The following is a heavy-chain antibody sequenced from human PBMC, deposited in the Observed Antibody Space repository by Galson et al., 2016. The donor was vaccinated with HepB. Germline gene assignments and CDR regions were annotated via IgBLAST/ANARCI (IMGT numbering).Heavy chain of an antibody. CDR1: GFAFGSHW. CDR3: GRDHSVVLTTAYNWFDP. V-gene: IGHV3-74*01. Sequence: SLRLSCAASGFAFGSHWMHWVRQVPGKGLVWVSRINSDGTIPDYADSVKGRSTISRDNAKNTMYLQMNSLRVEDTAVYYCGRDHSVVLTTAYNWFDPWGQGTLVTVSS. CDR2: INSDGTIP. J-gene: IGHJ5*02. D-gene: IGHD4-23*01.